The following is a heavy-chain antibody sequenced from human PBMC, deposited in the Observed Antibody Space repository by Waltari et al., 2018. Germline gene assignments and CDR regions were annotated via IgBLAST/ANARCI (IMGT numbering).Heavy chain of an antibody. Sequence: QVQLQESGPGLVKPSETLSLTCTVSGGSISSYYWSWIRQPPGKGLEWIGYIYYSGSTNYNPSLKSRVTISVDTSKNQFSLKLSSVTAVDTAVYYCARGDGYNHPSVGYWGQGTLVTVSS. CDR1: GGSISSYY. CDR2: IYYSGST. J-gene: IGHJ4*02. D-gene: IGHD5-12*01. CDR3: ARGDGYNHPSVGY. V-gene: IGHV4-59*01.